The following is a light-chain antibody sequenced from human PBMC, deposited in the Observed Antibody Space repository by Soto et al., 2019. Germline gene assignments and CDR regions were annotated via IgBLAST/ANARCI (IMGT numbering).Light chain of an antibody. CDR2: NDD. Sequence: SYELTQPPSVSVAPGQTATISCGGTDLATYSVHWYQLKPGQAPVLVVYNDDARPSGIPERFSGSNSGNAATLTISRVEAGDEADYFCQVWDTNTDHFFVFGPGTKVTVL. CDR3: QVWDTNTDHFFV. V-gene: IGLV3-21*02. CDR1: DLATYS. J-gene: IGLJ1*01.